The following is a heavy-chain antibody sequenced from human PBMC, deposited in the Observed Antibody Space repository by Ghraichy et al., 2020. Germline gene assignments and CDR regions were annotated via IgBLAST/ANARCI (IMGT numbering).Heavy chain of an antibody. D-gene: IGHD1-14*01. V-gene: IGHV4-4*07. Sequence: SETLSLTCSVYGGSIRNYYWSWIRQPAGEGLEWIGRIFSSGSTNDNPSLKSRVTMSVDTSKNQFSLKLRYVTAADTAVYYCARDLLGDHGKSCMDVWGQG. CDR1: GGSIRNYY. CDR3: ARDLLGDHGKSCMDV. J-gene: IGHJ6*02. CDR2: IFSSGST.